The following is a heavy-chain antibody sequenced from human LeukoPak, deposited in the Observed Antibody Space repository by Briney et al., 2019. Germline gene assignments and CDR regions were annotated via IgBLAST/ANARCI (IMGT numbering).Heavy chain of an antibody. Sequence: SETLSLTCTVSGDSISSLYWSWIRQPPGKGLEWIGSIYYSGSTNYNPSLKSRVTISVDTSKNQFSLKLSSVTAADTAFYYCAGGVQWLVFANWGPRNLVTVSS. CDR2: IYYSGST. CDR3: AGGVQWLVFAN. J-gene: IGHJ4*02. CDR1: GDSISSLY. D-gene: IGHD6-19*01. V-gene: IGHV4-59*11.